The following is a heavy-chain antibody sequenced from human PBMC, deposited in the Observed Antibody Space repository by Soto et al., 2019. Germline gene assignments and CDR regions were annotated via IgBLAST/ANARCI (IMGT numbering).Heavy chain of an antibody. CDR2: ISSSSSYI. CDR1: GFTFSSYS. CDR3: ARVLMVYAAYYFDY. D-gene: IGHD2-8*01. J-gene: IGHJ4*02. Sequence: GGSLRLSCAASGFTFSSYSMNWVRQAPGKGLEWVSSISSSSSYIYYADSVKGRFTISRDNAKNSLYLPMNSLRAEDTAVYYCARVLMVYAAYYFDYWGQGTLVTVSS. V-gene: IGHV3-21*01.